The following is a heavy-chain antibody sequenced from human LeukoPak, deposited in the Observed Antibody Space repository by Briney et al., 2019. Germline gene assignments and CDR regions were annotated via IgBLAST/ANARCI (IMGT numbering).Heavy chain of an antibody. D-gene: IGHD3-22*01. V-gene: IGHV1-8*01. J-gene: IGHJ3*02. CDR3: ARVYYYDSSGYHHDAFDI. Sequence: GASVKVSCKASGYTFTSYDINWVRQATGQGLEWMGWMNPNSGNTGYAQKFQGRVTMTRNTSISTAYMELSSLRPEDTAVYYCARVYYYDSSGYHHDAFDIWGQGTMVTVSS. CDR2: MNPNSGNT. CDR1: GYTFTSYD.